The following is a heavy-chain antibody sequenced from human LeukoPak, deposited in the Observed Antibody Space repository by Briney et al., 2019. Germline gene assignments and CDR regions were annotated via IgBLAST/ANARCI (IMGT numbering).Heavy chain of an antibody. D-gene: IGHD6-13*01. CDR3: ARLTPRTAATGTLYYYYLDV. Sequence: PGASVKVSCTASGYTFTGYYMHWVRQAPGQGLEWMGRINPNSGGTNYAQRFQGRVTMTRDTSISTAYMELSRLRSDDTAVYYCARLTPRTAATGTLYYYYLDVWGKGTTVTVSS. CDR1: GYTFTGYY. V-gene: IGHV1-2*06. CDR2: INPNSGGT. J-gene: IGHJ6*03.